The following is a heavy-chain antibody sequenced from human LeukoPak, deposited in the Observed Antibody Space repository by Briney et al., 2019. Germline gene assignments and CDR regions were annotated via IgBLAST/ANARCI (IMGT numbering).Heavy chain of an antibody. CDR2: IIPIFGTA. D-gene: IGHD1-26*01. CDR3: ARVQSKLVGATYGPFDY. J-gene: IGHJ4*02. Sequence: GASVKASCKASGGTFSSYAISWVRQAPGQGLEWMGGIIPIFGTANYAQKFQGRVTITADESTSTAYMELSSLRSEDTAVYYCARVQSKLVGATYGPFDYWGQGTLVTVSS. CDR1: GGTFSSYA. V-gene: IGHV1-69*13.